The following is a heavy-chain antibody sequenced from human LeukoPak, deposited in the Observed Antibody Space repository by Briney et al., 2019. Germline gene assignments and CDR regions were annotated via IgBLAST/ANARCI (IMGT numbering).Heavy chain of an antibody. J-gene: IGHJ4*02. Sequence: PGGSLRLSCAASGFSFSTYGLHWVRQAPGKGLEWVAVISYVGSINFYAASVKGRFTISRDNSKNTLYLQMNSLRAEDSALYFCARDRRYCGGGSCYFDYFFDYWGQGTLVTVSS. CDR2: ISYVGSIN. V-gene: IGHV3-30*19. CDR3: ARDRRYCGGGSCYFDYFFDY. D-gene: IGHD2-15*01. CDR1: GFSFSTYG.